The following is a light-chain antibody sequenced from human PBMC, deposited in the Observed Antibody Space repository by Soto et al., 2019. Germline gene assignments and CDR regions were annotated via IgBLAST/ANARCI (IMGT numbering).Light chain of an antibody. CDR3: QKYGTSPQP. CDR1: QSVGGTY. J-gene: IGKJ5*01. CDR2: DVS. V-gene: IGKV3-20*01. Sequence: IVLTQSPGTLSLSPGERATFSCRASQSVGGTYLAWYQQRPGQAPRLLIYDVSSRATGIPDRFSGSGSGADFTLTINRLEPEDFAVYYCQKYGTSPQPFGQGTRLEIK.